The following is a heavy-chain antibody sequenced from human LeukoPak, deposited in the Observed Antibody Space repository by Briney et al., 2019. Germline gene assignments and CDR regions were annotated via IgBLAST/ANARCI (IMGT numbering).Heavy chain of an antibody. J-gene: IGHJ6*03. CDR3: ASLYSSYYYYMDV. CDR2: IYSGGST. CDR1: GFTFSNAW. D-gene: IGHD5-18*01. Sequence: RTGGSLRLSCAASGFTFSNAWMSWVRQAPGKGLEWVSVIYSGGSTYYADSVKGRFTISRDNSKNTLYLQMNSLRAEDTAVYYCASLYSSYYYYMDVWGKGTTVTISS. V-gene: IGHV3-53*01.